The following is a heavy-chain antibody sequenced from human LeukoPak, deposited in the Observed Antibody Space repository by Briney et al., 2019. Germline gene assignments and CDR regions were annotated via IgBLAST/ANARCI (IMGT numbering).Heavy chain of an antibody. V-gene: IGHV4-30-2*01. CDR3: ARDGENGDLYY. CDR1: GGSISGGGYS. D-gene: IGHD4-17*01. Sequence: PSQTLSLTCAVSGGSISGGGYSWSWIRQPPGKGLEWIGYIYHSGSTYYNPSLKSRVTISVDRSKNQFSLKLSSVTAADTAVYYCARDGENGDLYYWGQGTLVTVSS. CDR2: IYHSGST. J-gene: IGHJ4*02.